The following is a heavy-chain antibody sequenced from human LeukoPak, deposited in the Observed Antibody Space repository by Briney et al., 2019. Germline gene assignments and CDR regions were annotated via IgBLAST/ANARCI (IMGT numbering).Heavy chain of an antibody. J-gene: IGHJ3*02. CDR1: GYTFTSYD. D-gene: IGHD3-3*01. CDR2: MNPYSGNT. Sequence: ASVKVSCKASGYTFTSYDINWVRQATGQGLEWMGWMNPYSGNTGYAQKFEGRVTMTRNTSISTAYMELSSLRSEDTAVYYCARARGNDFWSGYYTKKNAFDIWGQGTVVTVSS. V-gene: IGHV1-8*01. CDR3: ARARGNDFWSGYYTKKNAFDI.